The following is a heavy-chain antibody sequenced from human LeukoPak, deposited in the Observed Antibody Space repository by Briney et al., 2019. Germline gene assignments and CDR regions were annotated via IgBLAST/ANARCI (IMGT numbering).Heavy chain of an antibody. CDR3: ARALGYYSDSRYYFDS. J-gene: IGHJ4*02. CDR1: GFTFSNYS. Sequence: GGSLRLSCAASGFTFSNYSMNWVRQAPGKGLEWVSYISSSSSTIYYADSVKGRFSISRDNAKNSLYLQMNSLRDEDTAVYYCARALGYYSDSRYYFDSWGQGTLVTVSS. CDR2: ISSSSSTI. V-gene: IGHV3-48*02. D-gene: IGHD3-22*01.